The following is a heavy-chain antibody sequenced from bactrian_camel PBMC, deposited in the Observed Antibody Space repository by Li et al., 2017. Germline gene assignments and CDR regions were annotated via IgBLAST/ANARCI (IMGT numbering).Heavy chain of an antibody. CDR2: ISRDGTA. CDR1: GYVESSAC. D-gene: IGHD6*01. V-gene: IGHV3S53*01. CDR3: VGYGGSARYLRPCENTY. Sequence: HVQLVESGGGSVQAGGSLRLSCVILSGYVESSACMGWNRQAPGKEREWLASISRDGTASYADSVQGRFTISLDNAKSTLYLRMNSLKTEDTAVYYCVGYGGSARYLRPCENTYWGQGTQVTVS. J-gene: IGHJ4*01.